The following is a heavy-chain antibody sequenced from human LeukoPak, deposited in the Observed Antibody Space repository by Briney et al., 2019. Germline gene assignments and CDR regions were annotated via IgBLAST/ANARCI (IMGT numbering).Heavy chain of an antibody. CDR2: IKEDGSEK. D-gene: IGHD6-19*01. J-gene: IGHJ4*02. CDR3: ARGGTTGWYAPEY. CDR1: GFTFSSYW. V-gene: IGHV3-7*01. Sequence: GGSLRLSCAVSGFTFSSYWMSWVRQAPGKGLEWVANIKEDGSEKYYVDSVKGRFTISRDNAENSLYLQMNSLRVEDTAVYYCARGGTTGWYAPEYWGQGTLVTVSS.